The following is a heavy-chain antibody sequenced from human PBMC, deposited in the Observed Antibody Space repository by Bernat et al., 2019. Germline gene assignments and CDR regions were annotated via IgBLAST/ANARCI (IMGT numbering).Heavy chain of an antibody. CDR1: GGTFSSYA. CDR3: ARDMESAVHLVLNWFDP. Sequence: QVQLVQSGAEVKKPGSSVKVSCKASGGTFSSYAISWVRQAPGQGLKWMGRIIPILGIANYAQKFQGRVTITADKSTSTAYMELSSLRSEDTAVYYCARDMESAVHLVLNWFDPWGQGTLVTVSS. V-gene: IGHV1-69*04. J-gene: IGHJ5*02. CDR2: IIPILGIA. D-gene: IGHD3-16*01.